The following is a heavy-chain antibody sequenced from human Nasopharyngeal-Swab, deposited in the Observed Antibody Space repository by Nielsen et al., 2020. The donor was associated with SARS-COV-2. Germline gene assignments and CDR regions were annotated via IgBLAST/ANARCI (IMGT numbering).Heavy chain of an antibody. V-gene: IGHV3-74*01. CDR2: INTDGSET. J-gene: IGHJ6*02. CDR1: GFTFSSYW. CDR3: TRDQRTFDWPPMDV. Sequence: GGSLRLSCAASGFTFSSYWMHWVRQAPGKGLVWDSRINTDGSETGYADSVTGRFTISRDNTKNTLSLQMNSLRAEDTGIYYCTRDQRTFDWPPMDVWGQGTTVTVSS. D-gene: IGHD3-9*01.